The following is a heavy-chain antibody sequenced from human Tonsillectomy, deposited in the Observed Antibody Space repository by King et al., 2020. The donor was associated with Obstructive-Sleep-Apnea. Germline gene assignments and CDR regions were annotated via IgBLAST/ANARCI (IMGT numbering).Heavy chain of an antibody. CDR2: IWCAVSNK. J-gene: IGHJ4*02. CDR3: AKDLYSGSTPFDY. CDR1: GFTFSSSG. Sequence: QLVESGGGVVQPGRSLRLSCAASGFTFSSSGMHWFRKAQGKGLEWVSVIWCAVSNKYYADSVKGRFTISRDNSKNTLYLQMKSLRAEETAVYYCAKDLYSGSTPFDYWGQGTLVTVSS. V-gene: IGHV3-33*06. D-gene: IGHD1-26*01.